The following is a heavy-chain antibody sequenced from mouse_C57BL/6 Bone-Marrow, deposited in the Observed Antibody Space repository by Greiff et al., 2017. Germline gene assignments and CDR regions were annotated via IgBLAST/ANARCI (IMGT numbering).Heavy chain of an antibody. CDR3: ARDWDGYYCFYFDY. D-gene: IGHD2-3*01. CDR2: ISDGGSYT. CDR1: GFTFSSYA. Sequence: EVQLVESGGGLVKPGGSLKLSCAASGFTFSSYAMSWVRQTPEKRLEWVATISDGGSYTYYPDNVKGRFTISRDNAKNNLYLQMSHLKSEDTAMYYCARDWDGYYCFYFDYWGQSTTLTVSS. V-gene: IGHV5-4*01. J-gene: IGHJ2*01.